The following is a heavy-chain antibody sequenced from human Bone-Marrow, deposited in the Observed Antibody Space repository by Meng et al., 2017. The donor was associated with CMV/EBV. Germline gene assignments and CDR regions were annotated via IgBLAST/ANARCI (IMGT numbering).Heavy chain of an antibody. CDR1: RGTFTNYA. CDR2: IIPLLNRA. D-gene: IGHD3-22*01. CDR3: EWFSHYYGMDV. Sequence: SVKVSCKASRGTFTNYAFNWVRQAPGQGLEWVGGIIPLLNRANYAEKFQGRVTITADESTSTVYMDMSSLRLEDTAIYYCEWFSHYYGMDVWGQGTTVTASS. V-gene: IGHV1-69*10. J-gene: IGHJ6*02.